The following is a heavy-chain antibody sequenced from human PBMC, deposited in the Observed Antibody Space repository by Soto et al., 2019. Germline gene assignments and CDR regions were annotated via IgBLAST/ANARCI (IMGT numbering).Heavy chain of an antibody. Sequence: TLSLTCAVSGYSISSGYYWGWLRQPPGKGLEWLALIDWDDDKYYSTSLKTRLTISKDTSKNQVVLTMTNMDPVDTATYYCARTSELEHGFDYWGQGTLVTV. D-gene: IGHD1-1*01. CDR3: ARTSELEHGFDY. J-gene: IGHJ4*02. V-gene: IGHV2-70*18. CDR1: GYSISSGYYW. CDR2: IDWDDDK.